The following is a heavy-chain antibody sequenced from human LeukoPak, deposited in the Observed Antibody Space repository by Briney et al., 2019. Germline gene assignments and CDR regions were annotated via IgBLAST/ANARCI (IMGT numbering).Heavy chain of an antibody. CDR1: DFTFIAYD. V-gene: IGHV3-30*02. CDR2: IWYGGSNK. Sequence: GGSLRLSCAASDFTFIAYDMSWVRQAPGKGLEWVAVIWYGGSNKYYADSVKGRFTISRDNSKNTLYLQMNSLRAEDTAVYYCAKDTGGYDSSGYYPLWGQGTLVTVSS. D-gene: IGHD3-22*01. J-gene: IGHJ4*02. CDR3: AKDTGGYDSSGYYPL.